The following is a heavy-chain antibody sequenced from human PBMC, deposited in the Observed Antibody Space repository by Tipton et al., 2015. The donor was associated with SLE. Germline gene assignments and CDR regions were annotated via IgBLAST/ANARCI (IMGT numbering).Heavy chain of an antibody. CDR3: AKAPYYYDSSGPRSY. CDR2: ISGSGGST. CDR1: GFTFSSYE. V-gene: IGHV3-23*01. J-gene: IGHJ4*02. Sequence: GSLRLSCAASGFTFSSYEMNWVRQAPGKGLEWVSYISGSGGSTYYADSVKGRFTISRDNSKNTLYLQMNSLRAEDTAVYYCAKAPYYYDSSGPRSYWGQGTLVTVSS. D-gene: IGHD3-22*01.